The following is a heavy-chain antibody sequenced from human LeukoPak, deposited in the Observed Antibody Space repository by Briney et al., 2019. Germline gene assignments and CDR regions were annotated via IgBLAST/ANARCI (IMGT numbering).Heavy chain of an antibody. D-gene: IGHD6-25*01. V-gene: IGHV3-23*01. Sequence: GGSLRLSCAASGFTFSSYAMSWVRQAPGKGLEWVSAISGSGGSTYYADSVKGRFTISRDNSKNTLDLQMNSLRAEDTAVYYCARQKVGSGGAFDYWGQGTLVTVSS. CDR2: ISGSGGST. CDR3: ARQKVGSGGAFDY. CDR1: GFTFSSYA. J-gene: IGHJ4*02.